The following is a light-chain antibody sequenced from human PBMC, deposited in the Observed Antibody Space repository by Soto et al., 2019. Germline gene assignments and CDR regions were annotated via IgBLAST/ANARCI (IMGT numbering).Light chain of an antibody. V-gene: IGKV3-20*01. J-gene: IGKJ4*01. CDR1: QSVSSNY. CDR3: HQYGSSPLT. CDR2: GAS. Sequence: EIVLTQSPGTLSLSPGERATLSCRASQSVSSNYLAWYQRKPGQAPWLLIYGASSRATGIPDRFSGSGSGTDFTLTISRLEPEDFAVYYCHQYGSSPLTFGGGTKVELK.